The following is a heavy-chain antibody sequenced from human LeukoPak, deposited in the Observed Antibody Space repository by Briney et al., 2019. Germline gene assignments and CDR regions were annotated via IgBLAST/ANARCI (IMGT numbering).Heavy chain of an antibody. Sequence: SETLSLTCAVYGGSFSDYYWSWIRQPPGKGLEWIGEINHSGSTNYNPSLKSRVTISVDTSKNQFSLKLSSVTAADTAVYYCARGRSGDSSEGMDYWGQGTLVTVSS. J-gene: IGHJ4*02. CDR1: GGSFSDYY. CDR3: ARGRSGDSSEGMDY. D-gene: IGHD3-22*01. V-gene: IGHV4-34*01. CDR2: INHSGST.